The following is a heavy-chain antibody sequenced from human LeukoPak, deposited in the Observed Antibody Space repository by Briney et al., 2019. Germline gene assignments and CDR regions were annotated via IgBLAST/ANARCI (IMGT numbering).Heavy chain of an antibody. CDR1: GFTFDDYG. V-gene: IGHV3-20*04. CDR2: INWNGGST. D-gene: IGHD3-22*01. CDR3: ARDEYYYDSSGYYYWFDP. Sequence: GGSLRLSCAASGFTFDDYGMSWVRQAPGKGLEWVSGINWNGGSTGYADSVKGRFTISRDNAKNSLYLQMNSLRAEDTALYYCARDEYYYDSSGYYYWFDPWGQGTLVTVSS. J-gene: IGHJ5*02.